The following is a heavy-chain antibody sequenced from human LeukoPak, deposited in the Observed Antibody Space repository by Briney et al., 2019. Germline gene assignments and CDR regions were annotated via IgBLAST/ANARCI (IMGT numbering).Heavy chain of an antibody. V-gene: IGHV4-39*07. J-gene: IGHJ3*02. CDR1: GGSISSSSYY. CDR3: ARDPRGVPAAMEAFDI. CDR2: IYYSGST. Sequence: SETLSLTCTVSGGSISSSSYYWGWIRQPPGKGLEWIGSIYYSGSTYYNPSLKSRVTISADTSKNQFSLKLSSVTAADTAVYYCARDPRGVPAAMEAFDIWGQGTMVTVSS. D-gene: IGHD2-2*01.